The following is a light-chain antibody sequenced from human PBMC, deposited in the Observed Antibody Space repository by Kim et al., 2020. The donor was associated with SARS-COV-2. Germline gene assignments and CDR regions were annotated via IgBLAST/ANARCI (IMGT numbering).Light chain of an antibody. CDR1: SSDIGAYNY. CDR2: EVS. V-gene: IGLV2-14*03. CDR3: NSYAGSNTLV. Sequence: GQSITISCTGTSSDIGAYNYVSWYRQHPGRAATLMIYEVSERPSGISSRFSGSKSGNTASLTISGLQAEDEADYYCNSYAGSNTLVFGSGTKVTVL. J-gene: IGLJ1*01.